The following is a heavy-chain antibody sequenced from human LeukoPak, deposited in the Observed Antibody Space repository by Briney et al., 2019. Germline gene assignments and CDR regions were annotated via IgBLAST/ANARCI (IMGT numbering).Heavy chain of an antibody. CDR2: IQYDGSNK. CDR1: GFTFSNYG. D-gene: IGHD1-26*01. V-gene: IGHV3-30*02. Sequence: PGGSLRLSCAASGFTFSNYGIHWVRQAPGKGLEWVAFIQYDGSNKYYADSVKGRFTISRDNSKNTLYLQMNSLRAEDTAVYYCAKTVQWELPGGPFDYWGQGTLVTVSS. CDR3: AKTVQWELPGGPFDY. J-gene: IGHJ4*02.